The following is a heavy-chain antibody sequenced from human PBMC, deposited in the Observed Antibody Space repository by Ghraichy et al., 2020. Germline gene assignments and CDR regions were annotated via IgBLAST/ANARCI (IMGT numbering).Heavy chain of an antibody. Sequence: ASVKVSCKASGYSFHSYGIVWVRQAPGQGLEWMGWITGDTGNTNYSQTFQGRVTMTTDSSTSTAYMELRSLRFDDTAVYYCARATDYDYGNGHYSHGVIFDNWGLGTLLIVSS. J-gene: IGHJ4*02. CDR3: ARATDYDYGNGHYSHGVIFDN. CDR2: ITGDTGNT. CDR1: GYSFHSYG. D-gene: IGHD3-16*01. V-gene: IGHV1-18*01.